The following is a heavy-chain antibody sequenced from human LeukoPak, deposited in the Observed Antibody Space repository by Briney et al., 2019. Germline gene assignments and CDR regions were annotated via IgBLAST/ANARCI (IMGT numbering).Heavy chain of an antibody. D-gene: IGHD3-9*01. J-gene: IGHJ4*02. CDR1: GGSMNSYY. V-gene: IGHV4-59*08. CDR3: ARHVWLQPFDY. Sequence: SETLSLTCTVSGGSMNSYYWSWIRQSPGKGLEWIGYIYYSGSTNYNPSLKSRVTISVDTSKNQFSLKLSSVTAADTAVYYCARHVWLQPFDYWGQGTLVTVSS. CDR2: IYYSGST.